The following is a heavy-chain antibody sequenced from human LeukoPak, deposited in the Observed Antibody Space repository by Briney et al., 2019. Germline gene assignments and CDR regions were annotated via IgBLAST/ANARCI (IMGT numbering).Heavy chain of an antibody. CDR3: AGRRVLDASFDY. Sequence: GGSLRLSCAASGFTVSNNYMSGVRQAPGKGLEWVSVIYSGDNTYYVESVKGRFTISRDNSKNTLFLQMNRLRAEDTAVYYCAGRRVLDASFDYWGQGTLVTVSS. CDR2: IYSGDNT. D-gene: IGHD3-16*01. V-gene: IGHV3-66*02. J-gene: IGHJ4*02. CDR1: GFTVSNNY.